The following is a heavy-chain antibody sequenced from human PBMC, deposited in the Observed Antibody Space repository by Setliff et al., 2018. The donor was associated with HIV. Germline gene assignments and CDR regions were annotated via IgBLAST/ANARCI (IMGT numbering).Heavy chain of an antibody. V-gene: IGHV4-61*09. J-gene: IGHJ3*02. CDR2: IYTSGST. D-gene: IGHD3-22*01. CDR1: GGSISSGSYY. Sequence: KPSETLSLTCTVSGGSISSGSYYWSWIRQPAGKGLEWIGHIYTSGSTNYNPSLKSRVTISVDTSKNQFSLKLSSVTAADTAVYYCAYDSSGYYRPNAFDIWGQGTMVTVSS. CDR3: AYDSSGYYRPNAFDI.